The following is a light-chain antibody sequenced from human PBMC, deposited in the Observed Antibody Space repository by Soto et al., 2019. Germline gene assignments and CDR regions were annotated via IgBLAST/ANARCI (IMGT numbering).Light chain of an antibody. CDR3: QQYYRPSIT. CDR1: QSLNNY. J-gene: IGKJ5*01. Sequence: DIQMTQSPSTLSASVRDRVTITCRASQSLNNYLAWYQQKPGKAHKLLIYDASTLERGVPSRFSGTGSGTEFTLTISSLQPDDFPTYYCQQYYRPSITFGQGTRLEI. CDR2: DAS. V-gene: IGKV1-5*01.